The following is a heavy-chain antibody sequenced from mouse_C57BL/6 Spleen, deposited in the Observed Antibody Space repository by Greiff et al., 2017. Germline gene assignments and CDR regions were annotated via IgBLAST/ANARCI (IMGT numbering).Heavy chain of an antibody. CDR1: GYTFTDYE. D-gene: IGHD4-1*02. J-gene: IGHJ1*03. Sequence: QVHVKQSGAELVRPGASVTLSCKASGYTFTDYEMHWVKQTPVHGLEWIGAIDPETGGTAYNQKFKGKAILTADKSSSTAYMELRSLTSEDSAVYYCTSNWVRYFDVWGTGTTVTVSS. CDR3: TSNWVRYFDV. CDR2: IDPETGGT. V-gene: IGHV1-15*01.